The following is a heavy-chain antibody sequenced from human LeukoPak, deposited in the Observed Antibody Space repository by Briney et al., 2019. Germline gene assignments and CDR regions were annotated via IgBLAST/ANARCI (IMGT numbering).Heavy chain of an antibody. D-gene: IGHD3-10*01. CDR1: GCTFSNYV. CDR2: ISGSGGIT. V-gene: IGHV3-23*01. J-gene: IGHJ4*02. CDR3: AKSYYYGSGNYYPFDY. Sequence: GGSLRLSCAASGCTFSNYVMSWVRQAPGKGLEWVSAISGSGGITYYADSVKGRFTISRDNSKNTLYLQVNSLRAEDTAIYYCAKSYYYGSGNYYPFDYWGQGTLVTVSS.